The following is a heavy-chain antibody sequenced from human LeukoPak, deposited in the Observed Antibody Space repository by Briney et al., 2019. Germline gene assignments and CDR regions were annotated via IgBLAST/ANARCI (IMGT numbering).Heavy chain of an antibody. J-gene: IGHJ4*02. V-gene: IGHV4-38-2*02. CDR2: IYHSGST. D-gene: IGHD1-26*01. CDR1: GYSISSGYY. Sequence: SETLSLTCTVSGYSISSGYYWGWIRQPPGKGLEWIGSIYHSGSTYYNPSLKSRVTISVDTSKNQFSLKLSSVTAADTAVYYCARDTSEVGATTYFDYWGQGTLVTVSS. CDR3: ARDTSEVGATTYFDY.